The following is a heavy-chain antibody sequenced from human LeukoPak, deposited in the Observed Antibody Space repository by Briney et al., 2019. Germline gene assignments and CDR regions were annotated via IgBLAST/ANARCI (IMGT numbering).Heavy chain of an antibody. J-gene: IGHJ4*02. CDR2: IYHSGST. D-gene: IGHD3-22*01. CDR3: ARARNYYDF. V-gene: IGHV4-30-2*01. CDR1: GGSISSCGYS. Sequence: SETLSLTCAVSGGSISSCGYSWSWIRQTPGKGLEWIGYIYHSGSTYYNPSLKSRVTISVDRSKNQFSLKLSSVTAADTAVYYCARARNYYDFWGQGTLVTVSS.